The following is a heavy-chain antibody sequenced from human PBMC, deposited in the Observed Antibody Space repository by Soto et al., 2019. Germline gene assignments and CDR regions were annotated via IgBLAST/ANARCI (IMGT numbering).Heavy chain of an antibody. D-gene: IGHD1-1*01. CDR1: GCSLTSYW. CDR3: ARHRSWKAVYYGMDV. J-gene: IGHJ6*02. V-gene: IGHV5-10-1*01. CDR2: IDPSDSYT. Sequence: GQELKISCKGSGCSLTSYWISWVRQMPGKGLEWMGRIDPSDSYTNYSPSFQGHVTISADKSISTAYLQWSSLKASDTAMYYCARHRSWKAVYYGMDVWGQGTTVTVSS.